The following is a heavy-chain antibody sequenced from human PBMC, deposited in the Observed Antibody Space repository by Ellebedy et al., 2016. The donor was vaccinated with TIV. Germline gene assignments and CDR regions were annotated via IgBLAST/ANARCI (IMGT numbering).Heavy chain of an antibody. CDR1: GGSIGSYY. CDR3: AREYFDILTGPLYFDS. V-gene: IGHV4-4*07. J-gene: IGHJ4*02. Sequence: MPGGSLRLSCTVSGGSIGSYYWSWLRQHAGRGLEWIGRVYNTGTTDYYPFLKSRVNMSVDTSKRQFSLKVNSLTAADTALYYCAREYFDILTGPLYFDSWGQGTLVTVSS. D-gene: IGHD3-9*01. CDR2: VYNTGTT.